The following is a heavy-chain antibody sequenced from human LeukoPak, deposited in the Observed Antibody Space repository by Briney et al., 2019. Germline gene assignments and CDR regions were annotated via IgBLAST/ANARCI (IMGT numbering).Heavy chain of an antibody. CDR3: ARVRIVGATVPYYYYMDV. Sequence: GGSLRLSCAASGFTFGLYWMSWVRQAPGKGLEWVANIKQDGSEQYYVDSVRGRFTISKDNAKNSLYLQMHSLRAEDTAVYYCARVRIVGATVPYYYYMDVWGKGTTVTVSS. CDR1: GFTFGLYW. CDR2: IKQDGSEQ. D-gene: IGHD1-26*01. J-gene: IGHJ6*03. V-gene: IGHV3-7*01.